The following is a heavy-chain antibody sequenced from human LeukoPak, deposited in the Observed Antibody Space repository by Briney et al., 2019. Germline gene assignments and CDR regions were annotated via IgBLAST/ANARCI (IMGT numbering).Heavy chain of an antibody. V-gene: IGHV4-59*08. Sequence: SETLSLTCTVSGGSISGYYWSWIRQPPGKGLEWIGYIYYSGSTNYNPSLKSRVTISVDTSKNQFSLKLSSVTAADTAVYYCARHLPYGGNSRGYYYGMDVWGQGTTVTVSS. D-gene: IGHD4-23*01. CDR3: ARHLPYGGNSRGYYYGMDV. J-gene: IGHJ6*02. CDR2: IYYSGST. CDR1: GGSISGYY.